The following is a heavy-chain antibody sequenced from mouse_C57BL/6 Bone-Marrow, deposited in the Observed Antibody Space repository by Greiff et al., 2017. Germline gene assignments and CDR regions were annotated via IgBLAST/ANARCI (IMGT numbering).Heavy chain of an antibody. CDR1: GYSFTDYN. CDR3: TRGYDCDYSMDY. Sequence: VQLQQSGPELVKPGASVKISCKASGYSFTDYNMNWVKQSHGQGLEWIGVINPNYGTTSYNQKFKGKATLTVDKSSSTAYMQLNSLTSEDSAVYYCTRGYDCDYSMDYWGQGTSVTVSS. D-gene: IGHD2-3*01. J-gene: IGHJ4*01. V-gene: IGHV1-39*01. CDR2: INPNYGTT.